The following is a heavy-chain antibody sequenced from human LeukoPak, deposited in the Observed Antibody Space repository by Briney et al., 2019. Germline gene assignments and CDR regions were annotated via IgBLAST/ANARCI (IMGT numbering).Heavy chain of an antibody. CDR2: INHSGST. CDR1: GGSFSGYY. CDR3: ARVGWYGGDY. J-gene: IGHJ4*02. Sequence: SETLSLTCVAYGGSFSGYYWSWIRQPPGKGLEWIGEINHSGSTNYNPSLKSRVTISVDTSKNQFFLKLSSVTAADTAVYYCARVGWYGGDYWGQGTLVTVSS. D-gene: IGHD6-19*01. V-gene: IGHV4-34*01.